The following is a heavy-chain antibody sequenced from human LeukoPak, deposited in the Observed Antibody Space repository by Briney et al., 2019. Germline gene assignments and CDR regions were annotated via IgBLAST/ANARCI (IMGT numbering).Heavy chain of an antibody. J-gene: IGHJ3*02. CDR1: GFTFSSYA. V-gene: IGHV3-23*01. Sequence: PGGSLRFSCAASGFTFSSYAMSWVRQAPGKGLEWVSAISGSGGSTYYADSVKGRFTISRDNSKNTLYLQMNSLRAEDTAVYYCAKDGAYCSSTSCYYAFDIWGQGTMVTVSS. CDR3: AKDGAYCSSTSCYYAFDI. CDR2: ISGSGGST. D-gene: IGHD2-2*01.